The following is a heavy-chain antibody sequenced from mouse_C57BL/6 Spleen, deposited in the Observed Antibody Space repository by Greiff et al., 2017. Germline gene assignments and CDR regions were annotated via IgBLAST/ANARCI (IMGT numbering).Heavy chain of an antibody. CDR2: ISDGGSYT. Sequence: LVESGGGLVKPGGSLKLSCAASGFTFSSYAMSWVRQTPEKRLEWVATISDGGSYTYYPDNVKGRFTISRDNAKNNLYLQMSHLKSEDTAMYYCAREGDWAWFAYWGQGTLVTVSA. J-gene: IGHJ3*01. D-gene: IGHD4-1*01. CDR3: AREGDWAWFAY. V-gene: IGHV5-4*01. CDR1: GFTFSSYA.